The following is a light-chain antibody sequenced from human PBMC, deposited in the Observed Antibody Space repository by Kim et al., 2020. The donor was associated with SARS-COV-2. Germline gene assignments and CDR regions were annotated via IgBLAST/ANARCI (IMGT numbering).Light chain of an antibody. V-gene: IGKV1-39*01. J-gene: IGKJ4*01. Sequence: DIQMTQSPSSLSASVGDRVTITCRTSQSISRHLNWYQQKPGTVPKLLIYGASTLQSGVPSWFSGSGSGTDFTLTISSLQPEDFATYFCQQTFSDPTFGGGTKVDIK. CDR1: QSISRH. CDR3: QQTFSDPT. CDR2: GAS.